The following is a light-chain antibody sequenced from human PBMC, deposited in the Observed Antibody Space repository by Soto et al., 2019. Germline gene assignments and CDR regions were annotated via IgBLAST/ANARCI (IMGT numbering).Light chain of an antibody. CDR2: GSS. CDR3: QSYDSSLSGWL. CDR1: SSNIGAGYD. Sequence: QSVLTQPPSVSGAPGQRVTISCTGSSSNIGAGYDVHWYQHLPGTAPKLLIYGSSNRPSGVPDRFSGSKSGTSASLAITGLQAEDEADYYCQSYDSSLSGWLFGGGTKLTVL. J-gene: IGLJ3*02. V-gene: IGLV1-40*01.